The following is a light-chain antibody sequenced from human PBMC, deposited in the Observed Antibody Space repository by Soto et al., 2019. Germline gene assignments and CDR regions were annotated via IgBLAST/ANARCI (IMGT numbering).Light chain of an antibody. CDR2: GAS. V-gene: IGKV3-20*01. CDR1: QSVNSVY. Sequence: EIVLTQSPGTLSLSPGERATLSCRASQSVNSVYLAWYQQKPGQAPRLLIYGASSRATGIPDRFSGSGSGTDFTLTISRLDPEDFALYFCQQYDSSPRTFCQGTKVEIK. CDR3: QQYDSSPRT. J-gene: IGKJ1*01.